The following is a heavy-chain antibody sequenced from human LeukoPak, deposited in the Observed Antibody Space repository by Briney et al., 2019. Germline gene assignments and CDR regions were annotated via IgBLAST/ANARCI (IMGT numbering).Heavy chain of an antibody. Sequence: SETLSLTCTVSGGSISSGGYYWSWIRQHPGKGLEWIGYIYYSGSTYYNPSLKSRVTISVDTSKNQFSLKLSSVTAADTAVYYCARGARDGGYDFGFDYWGQGTLVTVSS. CDR2: IYYSGST. CDR1: GGSISSGGYY. CDR3: ARGARDGGYDFGFDY. D-gene: IGHD5-12*01. J-gene: IGHJ4*02. V-gene: IGHV4-31*03.